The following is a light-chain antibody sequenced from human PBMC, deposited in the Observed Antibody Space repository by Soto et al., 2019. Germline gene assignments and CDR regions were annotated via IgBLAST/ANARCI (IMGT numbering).Light chain of an antibody. Sequence: EIVLTQSPATLSLSPGERATLSCRASQSVSSYLAWYQQKPGQAPRLLIYDASNRATGIPARFSGSGSGTDFTLTISSLEPEDFAVYYCQQYGRSPWTFGQGNQVDSK. J-gene: IGKJ1*01. CDR2: DAS. CDR1: QSVSSY. V-gene: IGKV3-11*01. CDR3: QQYGRSPWT.